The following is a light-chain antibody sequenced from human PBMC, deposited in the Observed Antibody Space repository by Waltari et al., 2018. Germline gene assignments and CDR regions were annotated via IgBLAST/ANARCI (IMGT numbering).Light chain of an antibody. Sequence: DIQMTQSPSALSASIGERVTISCRASESVKTWLAWYQQKPGRAPKVLIYKVSDLQDGVPSRFSGSGAGTEFTLTISSLQPDDVATYYCQQYNSGWSFGQGTKVQIK. CDR3: QQYNSGWS. CDR1: ESVKTW. J-gene: IGKJ1*01. CDR2: KVS. V-gene: IGKV1-5*03.